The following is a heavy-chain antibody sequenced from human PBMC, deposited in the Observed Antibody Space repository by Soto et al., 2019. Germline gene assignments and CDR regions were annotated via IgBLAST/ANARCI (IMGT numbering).Heavy chain of an antibody. V-gene: IGHV4-4*07. CDR1: GGSISSHY. D-gene: IGHD3-22*01. CDR2: IYTSGST. Sequence: SETLSLTCTVSGGSISSHYWGWIRQPAGKGLEWIGRIYTSGSTNYNPSLKSRVTMSVDTSKNQFSLKLSSVTAADTAVYYCARVRYYYDSSGYQNWFDPWGQGTLVTVS. CDR3: ARVRYYYDSSGYQNWFDP. J-gene: IGHJ5*02.